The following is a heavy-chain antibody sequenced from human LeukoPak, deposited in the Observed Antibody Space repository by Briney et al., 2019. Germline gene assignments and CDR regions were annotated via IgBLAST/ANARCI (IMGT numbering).Heavy chain of an antibody. D-gene: IGHD6-6*01. CDR2: IYYSGST. J-gene: IGHJ4*02. Sequence: SETLCLTCTVSGGSISSSSYYWGWIRQPPGKGLEWIGSIYYSGSTYYSPSLKSRVTMSVDTSKNQFSLKLSSVTAADTAVYYCARGTSEYSSSGGFDYWGQGTLVTVSS. V-gene: IGHV4-39*07. CDR1: GGSISSSSYY. CDR3: ARGTSEYSSSGGFDY.